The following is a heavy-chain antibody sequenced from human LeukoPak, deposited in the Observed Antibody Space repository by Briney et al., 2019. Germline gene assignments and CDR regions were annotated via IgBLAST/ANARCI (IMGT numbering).Heavy chain of an antibody. V-gene: IGHV3-7*05. CDR3: ARAPDVVTVDL. CDR2: INDDGSEP. D-gene: IGHD4-17*01. CDR1: EFTFSSYW. Sequence: GGSLRLSCAASEFTFSSYWMSWVRQAPGKGLAWVANINDDGSEPYYVDSVKGRFTISRDNAKNSLYLQMHSLRAEDTAVYYCARAPDVVTVDLWGQGTLVTVSS. J-gene: IGHJ5*02.